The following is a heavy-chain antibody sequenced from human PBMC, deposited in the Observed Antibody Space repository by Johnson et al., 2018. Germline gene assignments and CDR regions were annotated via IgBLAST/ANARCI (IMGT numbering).Heavy chain of an antibody. Sequence: VQLVQSGGGVVQPGRSLRLSCAASGFTFSSYSMNWVRQAPGQGMEWVSSISSSSSYIYYADAVKGRFTISRDNSKNTLSLQMGSLRAEGLAVFYWARSRFYYYDSSGYYLAEYFQHWGQGTLVTVSS. V-gene: IGHV3-21*01. CDR2: ISSSSSYI. CDR3: ARSRFYYYDSSGYYLAEYFQH. D-gene: IGHD3-22*01. J-gene: IGHJ1*01. CDR1: GFTFSSYS.